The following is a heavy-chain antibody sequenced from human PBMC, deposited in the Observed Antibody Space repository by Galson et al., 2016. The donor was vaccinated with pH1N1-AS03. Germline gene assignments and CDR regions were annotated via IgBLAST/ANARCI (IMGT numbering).Heavy chain of an antibody. V-gene: IGHV3-21*01. Sequence: SLRLSCAASGFTFSSYSMNWVRQAPGKGLEWVSYISSGNTYIHYVDSVKGRFTISRDNAKNSLYLQMNSLRAEDTAVYYCARGGGYGANFDCWGRGTLVTV. CDR3: ARGGGYGANFDC. J-gene: IGHJ4*02. CDR2: ISSGNTYI. D-gene: IGHD3-16*01. CDR1: GFTFSSYS.